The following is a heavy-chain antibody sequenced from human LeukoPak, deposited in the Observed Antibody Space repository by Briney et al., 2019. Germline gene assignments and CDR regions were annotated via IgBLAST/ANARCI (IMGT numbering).Heavy chain of an antibody. V-gene: IGHV1-18*01. CDR1: GYTFTSYG. CDR2: ISTYNGNT. Sequence: ASVKVSCKASGYTFTSYGFTWVRQAPGQGLEWMGWISTYNGNTNSAQNLQGRVTMTTDTSTSTAYMELRSLRSDDTAVYYCASLRDNFFWPDSSYFDYWGQGPLVTVSS. J-gene: IGHJ4*02. D-gene: IGHD3-3*01. CDR3: ASLRDNFFWPDSSYFDY.